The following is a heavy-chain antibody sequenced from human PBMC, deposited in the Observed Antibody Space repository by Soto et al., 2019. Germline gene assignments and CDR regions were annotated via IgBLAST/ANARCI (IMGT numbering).Heavy chain of an antibody. D-gene: IGHD2-2*01. V-gene: IGHV3-64*01. CDR1: GFTFSSYA. CDR3: ASSYLRLGFDI. J-gene: IGHJ3*02. CDR2: ISSNGGST. Sequence: EVQLVESGGGLVQPGGSLRLSCVASGFTFSSYAMHWVRQAPGKGLEYVSAISSNGGSTYYANSVKGRFTISRDNSKSTLYLQMGSLRAEDMAVYYCASSYLRLGFDIWGQGTMVTVSS.